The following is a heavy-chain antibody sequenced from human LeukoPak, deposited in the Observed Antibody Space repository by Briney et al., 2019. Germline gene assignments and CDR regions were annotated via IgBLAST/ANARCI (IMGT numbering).Heavy chain of an antibody. V-gene: IGHV3-64*01. CDR3: ARAIYGDYASTDYYYYYGLDV. CDR1: GFTFSTHA. CDR2: ITINGGST. Sequence: PGGSLRLSCVASGFTFSTHAMHWVRQAPEKGLEYVSGITINGGSTYYLNSVKGRFTVSRDNSKNTLFLQMGSLRAEDMAVYYCARAIYGDYASTDYYYYYGLDVWGQGTTVTVSS. J-gene: IGHJ6*02. D-gene: IGHD4-17*01.